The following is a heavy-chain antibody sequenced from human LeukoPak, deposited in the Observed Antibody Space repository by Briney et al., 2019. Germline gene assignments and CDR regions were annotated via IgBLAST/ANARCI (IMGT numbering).Heavy chain of an antibody. CDR2: IYYSGST. CDR1: GGSVSSGSYY. V-gene: IGHV4-61*01. Sequence: PSETLSLTCTVSGGSVSSGSYYWSWIWQPPGKGLEWIGYIYYSGSTNYNPSLKSRVTISVDTSKNQFSLKLSSVTAADTAVYYCARHSWAFGYWGQGTLVTVSS. CDR3: ARHSWAFGY. D-gene: IGHD2-15*01. J-gene: IGHJ4*02.